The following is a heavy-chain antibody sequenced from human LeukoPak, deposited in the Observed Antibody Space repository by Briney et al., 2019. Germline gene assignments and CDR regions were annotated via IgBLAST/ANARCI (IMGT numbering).Heavy chain of an antibody. CDR3: ARVTGYDWESSYDY. D-gene: IGHD5-12*01. Sequence: PGASLKVSCKASGYTFTSYDINWVRQATGQGLEWMGWMNPNSGNTGYAQKFQGRVTMTRNTSISTAYMELSSLRSEDTAVYYCARVTGYDWESSYDYWGQGTLVTVSS. CDR1: GYTFTSYD. V-gene: IGHV1-8*01. J-gene: IGHJ4*02. CDR2: MNPNSGNT.